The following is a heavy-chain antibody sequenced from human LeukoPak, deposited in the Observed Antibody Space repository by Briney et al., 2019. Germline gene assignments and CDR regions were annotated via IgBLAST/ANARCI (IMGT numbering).Heavy chain of an antibody. D-gene: IGHD3-10*01. V-gene: IGHV3-9*01. CDR3: AKGYGSGSYSRNYYYYYGMDV. CDR1: GFTFDDYP. CDR2: ISWNSGSR. J-gene: IGHJ6*02. Sequence: GGSLRLSCAASGFTFDDYPMHWDRRAPGKGLEWVSGISWNSGSRGYADSVKGRFTISRDNAKNSLYLQMNSLRAEDTALYYCAKGYGSGSYSRNYYYYYGMDVWGQGTTVTVSS.